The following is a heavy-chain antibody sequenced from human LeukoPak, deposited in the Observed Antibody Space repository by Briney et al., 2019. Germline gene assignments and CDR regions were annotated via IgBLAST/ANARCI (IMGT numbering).Heavy chain of an antibody. J-gene: IGHJ4*02. CDR3: AREARAYCGGDCYSFAY. V-gene: IGHV3-30*04. D-gene: IGHD2-21*02. CDR1: GFTFSSYA. Sequence: PGGSLRLSCAASGFTFSSYAMRWVRQAPGKGLEWVAVISYDGSNKYYADSVKGRFTISRDNSKNTLYLQMNSLRAEDTAVYYCAREARAYCGGDCYSFAYWGQGTLVTVSS. CDR2: ISYDGSNK.